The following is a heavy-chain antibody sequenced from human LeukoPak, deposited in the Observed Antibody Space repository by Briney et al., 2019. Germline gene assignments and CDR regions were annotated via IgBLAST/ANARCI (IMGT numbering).Heavy chain of an antibody. V-gene: IGHV3-21*01. CDR3: AKDYRGYHDSSAWDC. CDR2: ISSSSSYI. D-gene: IGHD3-22*01. Sequence: KSGGSLRLSCATSGFTFSSYSVNWVRQAPGKGLEWVSCISSSSSYIYYTDSVKGRFTISRDNAKNRLHLQMNSLRAEDTAVYYCAKDYRGYHDSSAWDCWGQGTLVTVSS. J-gene: IGHJ4*02. CDR1: GFTFSSYS.